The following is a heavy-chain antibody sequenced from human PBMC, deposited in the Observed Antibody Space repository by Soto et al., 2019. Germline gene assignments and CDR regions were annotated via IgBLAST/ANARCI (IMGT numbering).Heavy chain of an antibody. Sequence: SETLSLTCTVSGGSISSYYWSWIRQPPGKGLEWIGSIYYSGSTNYNPSLKSRVTISRDNAKNSLSLQMNSLRADDTAVYYCARGSGSSSSWGQGTLVTVSS. V-gene: IGHV4-59*12. J-gene: IGHJ5*02. CDR3: ARGSGSSSS. D-gene: IGHD6-6*01. CDR1: GGSISSYY. CDR2: IYYSGST.